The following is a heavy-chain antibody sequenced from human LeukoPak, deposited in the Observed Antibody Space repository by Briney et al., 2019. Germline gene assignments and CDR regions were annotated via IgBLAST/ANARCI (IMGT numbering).Heavy chain of an antibody. CDR1: GGSVSSGSYY. V-gene: IGHV4-61*01. Sequence: SETLSLTCTVSGGSVSSGSYYWSWIRQPPGKGLEWIGYIYYSGSTNYNPSLKSRVTISVDTSKNQFSLKLSSVTAADTAVYYCARLRPTFKGDYWGQGTLVTVSS. D-gene: IGHD3-3*02. J-gene: IGHJ4*02. CDR2: IYYSGST. CDR3: ARLRPTFKGDY.